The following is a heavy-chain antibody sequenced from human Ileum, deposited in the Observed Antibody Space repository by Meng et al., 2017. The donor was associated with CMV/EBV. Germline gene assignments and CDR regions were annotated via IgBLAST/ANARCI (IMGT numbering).Heavy chain of an antibody. CDR2: VYYSGTT. J-gene: IGHJ4*02. CDR3: ARARGMTKGYYDH. V-gene: IGHV4-59*01. Sequence: GSLRLSCTVSGGSINNYHWSWIRQPPGKGLEWIGYVYYSGTTNYNPSLKSRVTISVDMSKNQFSLTLSSVTAADTAVYYCARARGMTKGYYDHWGQGTLVTGS. CDR1: GGSINNYH. D-gene: IGHD1-26*01.